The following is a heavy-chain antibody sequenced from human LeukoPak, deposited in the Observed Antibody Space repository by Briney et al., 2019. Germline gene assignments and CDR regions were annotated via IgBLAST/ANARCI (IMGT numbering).Heavy chain of an antibody. CDR2: MDPNSGDT. CDR1: GYNFSVYY. Sequence: GASVTVSCKGSGYNFSVYYMHWVRQAPGQGHEWMGWMDPNSGDTIYAPKFQGRVSMTRDTSITTAYMELSSLTFDDSAMYYCATRGGLTPNTLAMWGHGTMVTVSS. CDR3: ATRGGLTPNTLAM. J-gene: IGHJ3*01. V-gene: IGHV1-2*02. D-gene: IGHD2-15*01.